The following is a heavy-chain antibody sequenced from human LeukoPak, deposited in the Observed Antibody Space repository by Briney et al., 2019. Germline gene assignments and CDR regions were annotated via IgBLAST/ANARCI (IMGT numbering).Heavy chain of an antibody. CDR3: TRVIVAVPGYFDYFDF. V-gene: IGHV3-7*01. J-gene: IGHJ4*02. Sequence: GGSLRLSCAASGFSFSNHYMSWIRQAPGKGLEWVANINEDGSNKWHLGSVKGRFTVSRDNARNALYLQMNSLRVEDTAVYYCTRVIVAVPGYFDYFDFWGQGALVTVSS. D-gene: IGHD6-19*01. CDR1: GFSFSNHY. CDR2: INEDGSNK.